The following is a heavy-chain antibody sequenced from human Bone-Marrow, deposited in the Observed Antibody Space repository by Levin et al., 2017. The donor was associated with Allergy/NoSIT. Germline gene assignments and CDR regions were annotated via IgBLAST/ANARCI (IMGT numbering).Heavy chain of an antibody. Sequence: GGSLRLSCAASGFTVSNNYMSWVRQAPGKGLEWVSLIYSRGGTNYADSVKGRFTISRDSSKNTLYLQMNSLRAEDTAVYYCTGGPSGVRSWGQGTLATVSS. CDR1: GFTVSNNY. J-gene: IGHJ4*02. D-gene: IGHD3-16*01. V-gene: IGHV3-53*01. CDR3: TGGPSGVRS. CDR2: IYSRGGT.